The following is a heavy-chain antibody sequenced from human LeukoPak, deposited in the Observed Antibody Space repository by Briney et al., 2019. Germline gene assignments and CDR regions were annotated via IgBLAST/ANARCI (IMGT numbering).Heavy chain of an antibody. J-gene: IGHJ4*02. CDR3: ARLYAGTRPPDY. Sequence: SETLSLTCTVSGDSISSSSYYWGWIRQPPGKGLEWIGSNYYSGNTYYNPSLKSRVTISVDTSKSQFSLKLSSVTAADTAVYYCARLYAGTRPPDYWGQGTLVTVSS. D-gene: IGHD2-2*02. CDR1: GDSISSSSYY. V-gene: IGHV4-39*01. CDR2: NYYSGNT.